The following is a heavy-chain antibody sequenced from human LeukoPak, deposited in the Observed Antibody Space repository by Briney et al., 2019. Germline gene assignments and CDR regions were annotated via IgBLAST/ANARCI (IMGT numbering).Heavy chain of an antibody. CDR1: GYTLTELS. CDR2: FDPEDGET. CDR3: AIPGGSSRDFDY. D-gene: IGHD6-13*01. J-gene: IGHJ4*02. Sequence: AAVKVSCKVSGYTLTELSMHWVRQAPGKGLEWMGGFDPEDGETIYAQKFQGRVTMTEDTSTVTAYMELSSLRSEDTAVYYCAIPGGSSRDFDYWGQGTLVTVAS. V-gene: IGHV1-24*01.